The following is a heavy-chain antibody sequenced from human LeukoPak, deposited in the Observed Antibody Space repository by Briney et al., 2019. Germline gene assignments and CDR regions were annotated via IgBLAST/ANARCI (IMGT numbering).Heavy chain of an antibody. Sequence: GASVKVSCKASGYTFTSYGISWVRQAPGQGLEGMGWISAYNGNTNYAQKLQGRVTMTTDTSTSTAYMELRSLRSDDTAVYYCAREAPYYDILTGYSKYAFDIWGQGTMVTVSS. CDR1: GYTFTSYG. D-gene: IGHD3-9*01. CDR2: ISAYNGNT. V-gene: IGHV1-18*01. CDR3: AREAPYYDILTGYSKYAFDI. J-gene: IGHJ3*02.